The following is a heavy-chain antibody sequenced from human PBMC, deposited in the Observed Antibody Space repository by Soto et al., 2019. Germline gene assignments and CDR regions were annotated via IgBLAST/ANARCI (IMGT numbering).Heavy chain of an antibody. CDR2: ISWDGGST. J-gene: IGHJ6*02. Sequence: EVQLVESGGVVVQPGGSLRLSCAASGFTFDDYTMHWVRQAPGKGLEWVSLISWDGGSTYYADSVKGRFTISRDNSKNSLYLQMNSLRTEDTALYYCAKDALYSVSYYGMDVWGQGTTVTVSS. D-gene: IGHD1-26*01. CDR1: GFTFDDYT. CDR3: AKDALYSVSYYGMDV. V-gene: IGHV3-43*01.